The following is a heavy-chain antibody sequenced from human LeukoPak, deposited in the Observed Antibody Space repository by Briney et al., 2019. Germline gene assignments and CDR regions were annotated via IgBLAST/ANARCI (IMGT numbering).Heavy chain of an antibody. V-gene: IGHV3-30*18. CDR1: GFTFSSYG. J-gene: IGHJ3*02. CDR2: ISYDGSNK. D-gene: IGHD3-22*01. Sequence: GGSLRLSCAASGFTFSSYGMHWVRQAPGKGLEWVAVISYDGSNKYYADSVKGRFTISRVNSKNALHMQKNSLRAEDAAVSYCAKGSYDESSGTAFEIRGQGPMVTVSS. CDR3: AKGSYDESSGTAFEI.